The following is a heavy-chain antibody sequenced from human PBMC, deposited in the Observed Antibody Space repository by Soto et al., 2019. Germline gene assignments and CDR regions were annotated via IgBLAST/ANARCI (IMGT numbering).Heavy chain of an antibody. CDR3: ARMGIVVVPAAAPPNYYGMDV. J-gene: IGHJ6*02. Sequence: ASVKVSCKASGYTFTSYGISWVRQAPGQGLEWMGWISAYNGNTNYVQKLQGRVTMTTDTSTSTAYMELRSLRSDDTAVYYCARMGIVVVPAAAPPNYYGMDVWGQGTTVTVSS. D-gene: IGHD2-2*03. CDR1: GYTFTSYG. CDR2: ISAYNGNT. V-gene: IGHV1-18*04.